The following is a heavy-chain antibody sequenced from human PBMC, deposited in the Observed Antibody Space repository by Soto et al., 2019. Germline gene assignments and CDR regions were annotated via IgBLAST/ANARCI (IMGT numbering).Heavy chain of an antibody. CDR2: INHSGST. Sequence: SETLSLTCAVYGGSFSGYYWSWIRQPPGKGLEWIGGINHSGSTNYNPSLKSRVTISVDTSKNQFSLKLSSVTAADTAVYYCATQYYYDSSGDPTDYWGQGTLVTVSS. CDR1: GGSFSGYY. J-gene: IGHJ4*02. V-gene: IGHV4-34*01. CDR3: ATQYYYDSSGDPTDY. D-gene: IGHD3-22*01.